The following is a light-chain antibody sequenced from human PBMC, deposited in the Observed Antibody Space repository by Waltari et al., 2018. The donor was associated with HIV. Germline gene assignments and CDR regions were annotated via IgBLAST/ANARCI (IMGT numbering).Light chain of an antibody. CDR1: SSNIGTNT. V-gene: IGLV1-44*01. Sequence: QSVLTQPPSASGTPGQRVPISCSGSSSNIGTNTVHWYQHLPGSAPKLPIYSNNQRPSGVPDRFSASKSGTSASLAISGLRSEDEAEYYCAAWDENLNGLFGGGTKLTVL. CDR2: SNN. J-gene: IGLJ3*02. CDR3: AAWDENLNGL.